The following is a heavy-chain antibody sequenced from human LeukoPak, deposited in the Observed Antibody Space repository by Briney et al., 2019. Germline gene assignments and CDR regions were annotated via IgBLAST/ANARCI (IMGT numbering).Heavy chain of an antibody. CDR3: ARAGNFLDAFDI. Sequence: SETLSLTCTVSGGSISSSSYYWGWIRQPPGKGLEWIGYIYYSGSTNYNPSLKSRVTISVDTSKNQFSLKLSSVTAADTAVYYCARAGNFLDAFDIWGQGTMVTVSS. V-gene: IGHV4-61*05. D-gene: IGHD4-23*01. CDR2: IYYSGST. CDR1: GGSISSSSYY. J-gene: IGHJ3*02.